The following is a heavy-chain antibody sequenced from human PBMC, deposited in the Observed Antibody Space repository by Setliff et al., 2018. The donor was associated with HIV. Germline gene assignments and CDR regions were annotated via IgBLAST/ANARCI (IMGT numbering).Heavy chain of an antibody. CDR3: SRGARPTDEYVWFDP. J-gene: IGHJ5*02. Sequence: GGSLRLSCAASGFNFSNTWMNWVRQAPGKGLEWVGRIRTKAYRGTTEYAASVEGRFTISRDDSTSIAYLQMNSLRTEDTAVYFCSRGARPTDEYVWFDPWGQGTLVTVSS. V-gene: IGHV3-15*07. CDR2: IRTKAYRGTT. CDR1: GFNFSNTW. D-gene: IGHD4-17*01.